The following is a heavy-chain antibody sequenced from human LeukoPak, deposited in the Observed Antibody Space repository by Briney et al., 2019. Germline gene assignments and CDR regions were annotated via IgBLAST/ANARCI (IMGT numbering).Heavy chain of an antibody. CDR2: IYPGDSDT. CDR1: GYSFTSYW. J-gene: IGHJ4*02. Sequence: GESLKISCKGSGYSFTSYWIGWVRQMPGKGLEWMGIIYPGDSDTRYSPSFQGQVTISADKSISTAYLQWSSLEASDTAMYYCARQGTSIFGVVIGFDYWGQGTLVTVSS. V-gene: IGHV5-51*01. D-gene: IGHD3-3*01. CDR3: ARQGTSIFGVVIGFDY.